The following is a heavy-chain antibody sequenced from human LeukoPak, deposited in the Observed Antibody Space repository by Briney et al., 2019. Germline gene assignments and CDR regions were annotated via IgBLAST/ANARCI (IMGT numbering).Heavy chain of an antibody. CDR2: IYSGGST. Sequence: GGFLRLSCAASGFTVSSNYMSWVRQAPGKGLEWVSVIYSGGSTYYADSVKGRFTISRDNSKNTLYLQMNSLRAEDTAVYYCATCSGGSCNQGTHDYWGQGTLVTVSS. CDR1: GFTVSSNY. CDR3: ATCSGGSCNQGTHDY. V-gene: IGHV3-66*01. D-gene: IGHD2-15*01. J-gene: IGHJ4*02.